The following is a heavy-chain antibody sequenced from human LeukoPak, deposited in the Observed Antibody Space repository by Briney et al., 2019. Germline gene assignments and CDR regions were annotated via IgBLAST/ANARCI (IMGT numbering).Heavy chain of an antibody. D-gene: IGHD4-17*01. CDR3: ITDLGDYEVDY. CDR2: IKSKTDGGTT. J-gene: IGHJ4*02. CDR1: GFTFSNAW. V-gene: IGHV3-15*01. Sequence: GGSLRLSCAASGFTFSNAWMSWVRQAPGKGLEWVGRIKSKTDGGTTDYAAPVKGRFTISRDDSKNTLYLQMNSLKTEDTAVYYCITDLGDYEVDYWGQGTLVTVSS.